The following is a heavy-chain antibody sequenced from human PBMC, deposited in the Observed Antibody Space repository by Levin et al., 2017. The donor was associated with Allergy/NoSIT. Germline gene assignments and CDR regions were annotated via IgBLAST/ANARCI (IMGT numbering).Heavy chain of an antibody. J-gene: IGHJ4*02. CDR1: GGSISSYY. Sequence: PSETLSLTCTVSGGSISSYYWSWIRQPPGKGLEWIGYIYYSGSTNYNPSLKSRVTISVDTSKNQFSLKLSSVTAADTAVYYCARDRGVDSSGWYGIDYWGQGTLVTVSS. D-gene: IGHD6-19*01. CDR3: ARDRGVDSSGWYGIDY. CDR2: IYYSGST. V-gene: IGHV4-59*01.